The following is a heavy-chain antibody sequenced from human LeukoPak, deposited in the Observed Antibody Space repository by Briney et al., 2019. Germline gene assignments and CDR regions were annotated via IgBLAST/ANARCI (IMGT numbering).Heavy chain of an antibody. V-gene: IGHV3-48*03. J-gene: IGHJ4*02. CDR1: GFTFSSYE. CDR2: ISSSGSTI. CDR3: ARDRGFPSGSSDY. Sequence: GGSLRLSCAASGFTFSSYEMNWVRQAPGKGLEWVSYISSSGSTIYYADSVKGRSTISRDNAKNSLYLQMNSLRAEDTAVYYCARDRGFPSGSSDYWGQGTLVTVSS. D-gene: IGHD3-10*01.